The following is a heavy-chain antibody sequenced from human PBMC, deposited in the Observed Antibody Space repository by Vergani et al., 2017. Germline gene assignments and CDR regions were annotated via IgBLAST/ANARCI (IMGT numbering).Heavy chain of an antibody. CDR3: ARGPLWFGEFSFDY. Sequence: QVQLQESGPGLVKPSQTLSLTCTVSGGSISSGSYYWSWIRQPAGKGLEWIGRIYTSGSTNYNPSLKSRVTISVDTSKNQFSLKLSSVTAADTAVYYCARGPLWFGEFSFDYWGQGTLVTVSS. D-gene: IGHD3-10*01. CDR2: IYTSGST. J-gene: IGHJ4*02. V-gene: IGHV4-61*02. CDR1: GGSISSGSYY.